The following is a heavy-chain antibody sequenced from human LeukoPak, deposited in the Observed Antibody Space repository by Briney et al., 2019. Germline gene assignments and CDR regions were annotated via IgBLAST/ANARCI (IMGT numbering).Heavy chain of an antibody. V-gene: IGHV1-8*01. CDR1: GYTFTSYD. D-gene: IGHD3-16*02. J-gene: IGHJ5*02. Sequence: GASVKVSCKASGYTFTSYDINWVRQATGQGLEWMGWMNPNSGNTGYAQKFQGRVAMTRNTSISTAYMELSSLRSEDTAVYYCARSPNALTFGGVIVWYWNWFDPWGQGTLVTVSS. CDR3: ARSPNALTFGGVIVWYWNWFDP. CDR2: MNPNSGNT.